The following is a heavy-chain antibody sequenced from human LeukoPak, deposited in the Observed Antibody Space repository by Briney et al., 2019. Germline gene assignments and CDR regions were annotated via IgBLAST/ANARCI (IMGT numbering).Heavy chain of an antibody. CDR2: ISSSSSYI. Sequence: GGSLRLSCAASGFTFSSYSMNWVCQAPGKGLEWVSSISSSSSYIYYADSVKGRFTISRDNAKNSLYLQMNSLRAEDTAVYYCARSSPHCSSTSCYNDAFDIWGQGTMVTVSS. V-gene: IGHV3-21*01. CDR3: ARSSPHCSSTSCYNDAFDI. J-gene: IGHJ3*02. CDR1: GFTFSSYS. D-gene: IGHD2-2*02.